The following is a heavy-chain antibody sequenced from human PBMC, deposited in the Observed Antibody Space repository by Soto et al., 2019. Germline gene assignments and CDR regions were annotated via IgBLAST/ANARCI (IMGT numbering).Heavy chain of an antibody. Sequence: DVQLVESGGGLVQPGGSLRLSCAASGFPFSSYAMHWVRQAPGKGLEWISDINSASTTTFHADSVKGRFTVSRDNAKNSLYLQMSSLRNEDTSVYYCARDLSHWGQGMLVTVSS. CDR2: INSASTTT. V-gene: IGHV3-48*02. CDR1: GFPFSSYA. CDR3: ARDLSH. J-gene: IGHJ4*02.